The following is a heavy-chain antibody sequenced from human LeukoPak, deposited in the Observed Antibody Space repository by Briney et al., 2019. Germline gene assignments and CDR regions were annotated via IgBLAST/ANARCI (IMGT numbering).Heavy chain of an antibody. CDR3: ARGSFVASEDTYVDY. Sequence: ASVKVSCKASGYTFTSYDINWVRQATGQGVEGMGWMNPNSGNTGYAQKFQGRVTITRNTSISTAYMELSSLRSEDTAVYYCARGSFVASEDTYVDYWGQGTLVTVSS. CDR1: GYTFTSYD. J-gene: IGHJ4*02. CDR2: MNPNSGNT. V-gene: IGHV1-8*03. D-gene: IGHD2-15*01.